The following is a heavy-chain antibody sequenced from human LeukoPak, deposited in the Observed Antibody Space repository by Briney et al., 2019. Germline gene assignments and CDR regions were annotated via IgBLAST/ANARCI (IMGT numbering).Heavy chain of an antibody. V-gene: IGHV4-31*03. Sequence: PSETLSLTCTVSGVSISSGGYYWSWIRQHPGKGLEGIGYIYYSGSTYYTPSLKSRVTISVDTSKNQFSLKLSSVTAADTAVYYCARGYCSSTSCYRGLYFDYWGQGTLVTVSS. CDR2: IYYSGST. CDR3: ARGYCSSTSCYRGLYFDY. J-gene: IGHJ4*02. CDR1: GVSISSGGYY. D-gene: IGHD2-2*01.